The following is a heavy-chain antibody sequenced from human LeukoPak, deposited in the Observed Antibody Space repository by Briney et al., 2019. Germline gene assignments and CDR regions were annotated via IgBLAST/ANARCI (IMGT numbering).Heavy chain of an antibody. J-gene: IGHJ5*02. Sequence: GASVKVSCKASGYTFTGYYMHWVRQAPGQGLEWMGWINPDSCATDYAQKFQDRVTLTRDTSITTAYMELSRLTSDETAVYYCAREGSSAINTNWFDPWGQGTLLGVPS. D-gene: IGHD5-12*01. CDR2: INPDSCAT. V-gene: IGHV1-2*02. CDR3: AREGSSAINTNWFDP. CDR1: GYTFTGYY.